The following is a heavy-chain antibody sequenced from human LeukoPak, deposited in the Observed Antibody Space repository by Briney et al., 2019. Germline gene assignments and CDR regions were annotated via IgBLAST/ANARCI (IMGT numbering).Heavy chain of an antibody. D-gene: IGHD3-16*02. J-gene: IGHJ3*02. CDR3: ARDISYTAFDI. CDR1: GFTVSSNY. V-gene: IGHV3-66*01. CDR2: IYSGGST. Sequence: GGSLRLSCAASGFTVSSNYMSWVRQAPGKGLEWVSVIYSGGSTYYADSVKGRFTISRDNPKNSVYLQMNSLRADDTAVYYCARDISYTAFDIWGQGTMVTVSS.